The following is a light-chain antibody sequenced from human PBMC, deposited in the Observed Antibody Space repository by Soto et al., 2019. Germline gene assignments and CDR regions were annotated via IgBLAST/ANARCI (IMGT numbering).Light chain of an antibody. Sequence: QSALAQPASVSGSRGQSITISCTGTSSDVGRYNYVSWFQQHPGKVPKLIIYDVSNWPSGVSDRFSGSKSGNTASLTISGLHPEDEADYYCSSFKSSSTFVFGPGTKVTV. CDR1: SSDVGRYNY. J-gene: IGLJ1*01. CDR2: DVS. V-gene: IGLV2-14*03. CDR3: SSFKSSSTFV.